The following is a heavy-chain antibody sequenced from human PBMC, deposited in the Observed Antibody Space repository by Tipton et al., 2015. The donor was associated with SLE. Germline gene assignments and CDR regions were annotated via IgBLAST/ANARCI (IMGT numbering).Heavy chain of an antibody. D-gene: IGHD3-3*01. Sequence: TLSLTCTVSGGSISSSSYYWGWIRQPPGKTLEWIGSVHYRGTSYHNPSLTSRVSVSVDRSKNQFSLKLSSVTAADTAVYYCARVRFFDYWGQGALVTVSS. J-gene: IGHJ4*02. CDR3: ARVRFFDY. CDR1: GGSISSSSYY. V-gene: IGHV4-39*07. CDR2: VHYRGTS.